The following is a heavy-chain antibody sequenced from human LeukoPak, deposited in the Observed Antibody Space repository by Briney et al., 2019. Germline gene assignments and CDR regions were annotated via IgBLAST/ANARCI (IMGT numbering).Heavy chain of an antibody. CDR3: ARDRAVRYFDY. CDR2: IWYDGTNK. D-gene: IGHD3-16*02. V-gene: IGHV3-33*01. Sequence: GGSLRLFCTASGFTFSNYGMHWVRQAPGRGLEWVTVIWYDGTNKYYADSVKGRFTISRDNSKNTLYLEMNSLRAEDTAVYYCARDRAVRYFDYWGQGTLVTVSS. CDR1: GFTFSNYG. J-gene: IGHJ4*02.